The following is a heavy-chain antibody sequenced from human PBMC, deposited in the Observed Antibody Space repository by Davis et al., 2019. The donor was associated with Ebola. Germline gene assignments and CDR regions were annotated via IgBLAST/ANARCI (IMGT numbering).Heavy chain of an antibody. CDR3: ARAVAGYYYYYGMDV. D-gene: IGHD6-19*01. CDR1: GYSFTSYW. V-gene: IGHV5-51*01. CDR2: IYPGDSDT. J-gene: IGHJ6*02. Sequence: GESLKISCKGSGYSFTSYWIGWVRQMPGKGLEWMGIIYPGDSDTRYSPSFQGHVTISADKSISTAYLQWSSLKASDTAMYYCARAVAGYYYYYGMDVWGQGTTVTVSS.